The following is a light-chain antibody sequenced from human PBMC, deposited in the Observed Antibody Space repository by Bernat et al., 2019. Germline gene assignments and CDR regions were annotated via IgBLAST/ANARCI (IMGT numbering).Light chain of an antibody. CDR3: MQDTHLIT. Sequence: DVVLTQSPLSLPVTLGQPASISCKSSQSLVSSDGNTYLNWFQQRPGQSPRRLMYKVSNRDSGVPDRFSGSGSGTDFILKISRVEAEDVGVYYCMQDTHLITFGQGTRLEIK. J-gene: IGKJ5*01. V-gene: IGKV2-30*01. CDR2: KVS. CDR1: QSLVSSDGNTY.